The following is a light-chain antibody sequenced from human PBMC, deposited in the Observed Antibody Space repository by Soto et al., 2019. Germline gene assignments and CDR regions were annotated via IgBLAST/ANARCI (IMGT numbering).Light chain of an antibody. Sequence: QSALTQPASVSGSPGQSITISCTGTSSDVGGYNYVSWYQQHPGKAPKLMIYDVSNRPSGVSNRFSGSKSGNTASLTISGLVAEDEADYFCSSYTSSSTWVFGGGTKLTVL. CDR2: DVS. CDR1: SSDVGGYNY. V-gene: IGLV2-14*01. CDR3: SSYTSSSTWV. J-gene: IGLJ3*02.